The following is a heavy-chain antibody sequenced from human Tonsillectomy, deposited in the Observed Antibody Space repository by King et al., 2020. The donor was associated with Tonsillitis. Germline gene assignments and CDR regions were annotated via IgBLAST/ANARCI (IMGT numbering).Heavy chain of an antibody. D-gene: IGHD6-13*01. CDR3: ARDVAAAGFLWD. J-gene: IGHJ4*02. CDR2: IYSGGST. Sequence: VQLVESGGGLIQPGGSLRLSCAASGFTVSSNYMSWVRQAPGKGLEWVSVIYSGGSTYYADSVKGRFTISRDNSKNTLYRQMNSLRADDTAVYYCARDVAAAGFLWDWGQGTLVTVSS. CDR1: GFTVSSNY. V-gene: IGHV3-53*01.